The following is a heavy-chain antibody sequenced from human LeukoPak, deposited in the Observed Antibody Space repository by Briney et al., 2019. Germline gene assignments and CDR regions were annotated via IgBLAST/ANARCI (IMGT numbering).Heavy chain of an antibody. J-gene: IGHJ3*02. CDR3: ARDAGFVIAPAGTFAFEI. CDR2: ISSGSRTI. CDR1: CFTSSTYT. V-gene: IGHV3-48*02. Sequence: PGEALRLSCASTCFTSSTYTMNRVRQAPGKGLEWVSYISSGSRTIYYVDSVKGPSTISRDNAKISLYLQMNSLRDEDRAVYYCARDAGFVIAPAGTFAFEIWGQGTMVTVSS. D-gene: IGHD6-13*01.